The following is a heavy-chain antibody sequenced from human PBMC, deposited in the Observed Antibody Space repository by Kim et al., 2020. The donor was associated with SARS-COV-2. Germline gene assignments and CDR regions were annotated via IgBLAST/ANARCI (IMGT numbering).Heavy chain of an antibody. CDR1: GFTFSSYA. CDR3: ATGGGSSGWYSAAAAGAFDI. V-gene: IGHV3-30-3*01. D-gene: IGHD6-19*01. J-gene: IGHJ3*02. Sequence: GGSLRLSCAASGFTFSSYAMHWVRQAPGKGLEWVAVISYDGSNKYYADSVKGRFTISRDNSKNTLYLQMNSLRAEDTAVYYCATGGGSSGWYSAAAAGAFDIWGQGTMVTVSS. CDR2: ISYDGSNK.